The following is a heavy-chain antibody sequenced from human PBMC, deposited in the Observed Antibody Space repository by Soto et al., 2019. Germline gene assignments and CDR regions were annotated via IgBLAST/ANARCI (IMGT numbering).Heavy chain of an antibody. CDR2: IYYSGST. J-gene: IGHJ6*03. V-gene: IGHV4-39*01. CDR1: GGSISSSSYY. D-gene: IGHD6-19*01. Sequence: SETLSLTCTVSGGSISSSSYYWGWIRQPPGKGLEWIGSIYYSGSTYYNPSLKSRVTISVDTSKNQFSLKLSSVTAADTAVYYCARQRSRAVYYYYYMDVWGKGTTVTVSS. CDR3: ARQRSRAVYYYYYMDV.